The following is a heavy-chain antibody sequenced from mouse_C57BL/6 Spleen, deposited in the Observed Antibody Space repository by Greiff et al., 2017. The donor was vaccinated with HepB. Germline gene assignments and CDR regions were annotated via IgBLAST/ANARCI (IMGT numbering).Heavy chain of an antibody. CDR1: GYAFTNYL. J-gene: IGHJ1*03. D-gene: IGHD2-4*01. Sequence: VQLQQSGAELVRPGTSVKVSCKASGYAFTNYLIEWVKQRPGQGLEWIGVINPGSGGTNYNEKFKGKATLTADKSSSTAYMQLSSLTSEDSAVYFCAHYDYDRDWYFDVWGTGTTVTVPS. V-gene: IGHV1-54*01. CDR2: INPGSGGT. CDR3: AHYDYDRDWYFDV.